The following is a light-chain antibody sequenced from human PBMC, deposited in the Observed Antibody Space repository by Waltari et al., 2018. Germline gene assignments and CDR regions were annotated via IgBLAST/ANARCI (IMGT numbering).Light chain of an antibody. CDR2: DAS. J-gene: IGKJ1*01. CDR1: QSVSSNY. V-gene: IGKV3-20*01. CDR3: QQYGSSPRT. Sequence: EIVLTQSPGTLSLSPGARATLSCRASQSVSSNYLAWYQHKPGQAPILVIYDASTRATGIPDRFSGSGSVTDFTLTISRLEPEDFAVYYCQQYGSSPRTFGQGTKVEIK.